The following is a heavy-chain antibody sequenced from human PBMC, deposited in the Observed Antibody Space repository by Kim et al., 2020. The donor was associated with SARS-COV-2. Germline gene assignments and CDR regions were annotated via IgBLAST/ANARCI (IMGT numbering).Heavy chain of an antibody. V-gene: IGHV3-66*01. CDR1: GFTVSSNY. CDR2: IYSGGST. J-gene: IGHJ6*03. CDR3: AREGAAGTYYYYMDV. D-gene: IGHD6-13*01. Sequence: GGSLRLSCAASGFTVSSNYMSWVRQAPGKGLEWVSVIYSGGSTYYADSVKGRFTISRDNSKNTLYLQMNSLRAEDTAVYYCAREGAAGTYYYYMDVWGKGTTVTVSS.